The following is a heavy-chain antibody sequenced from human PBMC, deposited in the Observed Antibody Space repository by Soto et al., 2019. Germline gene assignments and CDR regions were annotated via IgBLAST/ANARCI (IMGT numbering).Heavy chain of an antibody. D-gene: IGHD3-22*01. CDR3: ARTYDSSDDAFDI. CDR1: GGSFSGYY. V-gene: IGHV4-34*01. Sequence: SETLSLTCAVHGGSFSGYYWSWIRQPPGKGLEWIGEINHSGSTNYNPSLKSRVTISVDTSKNQFSLKLSSVTAEDTAVYYCARTYDSSDDAFDIWGQGTMVTVSS. CDR2: INHSGST. J-gene: IGHJ3*02.